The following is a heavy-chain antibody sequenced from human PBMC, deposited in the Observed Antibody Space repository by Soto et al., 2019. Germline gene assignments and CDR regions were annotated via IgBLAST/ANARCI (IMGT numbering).Heavy chain of an antibody. V-gene: IGHV4-59*01. CDR2: IYYSGST. D-gene: IGHD5-12*01. Sequence: TLSLTCTVSGGSISSYYWSWIRQPPGKGLEWIGYIYYSGSTNYNPSLKSRVTISVDTSKNQFSLKLSSVTAADTAVYYCARGKFGGYSGYDYYFDYWGQGTLVTVSS. J-gene: IGHJ4*02. CDR1: GGSISSYY. CDR3: ARGKFGGYSGYDYYFDY.